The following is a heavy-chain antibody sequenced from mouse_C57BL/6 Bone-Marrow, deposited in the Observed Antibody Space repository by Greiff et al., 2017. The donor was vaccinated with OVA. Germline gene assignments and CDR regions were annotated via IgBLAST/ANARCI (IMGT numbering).Heavy chain of an antibody. CDR1: GYTFTNYW. V-gene: IGHV1-63*01. J-gene: IGHJ2*01. Sequence: QVQLKESGAELVRPGTSVKMSCKASGYTFTNYWIGWAKQRPGHGLEWIGDIYPGGGYTNYNEKFKGKATLTADKSSSTAYMQFSSLTSEDSAIYYCARYYGSSRYYFDYWGQGTTLTVSS. CDR2: IYPGGGYT. D-gene: IGHD1-1*01. CDR3: ARYYGSSRYYFDY.